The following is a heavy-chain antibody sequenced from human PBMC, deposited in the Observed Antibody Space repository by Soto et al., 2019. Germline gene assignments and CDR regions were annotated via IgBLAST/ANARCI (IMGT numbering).Heavy chain of an antibody. CDR2: ISSSGDDI. Sequence: EEQLVESGGGLVRPGGSLRLSCAASGFTCSSDSMNWVRQAPGKGLEWVSSISSSGDDIHYADSVKGRFTISRDNAGNSLDLQMNSLRGEESAVFYCAGAGYYYSYCFDYWGQGTLVTVSS. D-gene: IGHD5-18*01. CDR3: AGAGYYYSYCFDY. J-gene: IGHJ4*02. V-gene: IGHV3-21*01. CDR1: GFTCSSDS.